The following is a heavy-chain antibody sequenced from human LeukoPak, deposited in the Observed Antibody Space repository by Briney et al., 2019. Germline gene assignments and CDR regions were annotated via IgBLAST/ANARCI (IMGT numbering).Heavy chain of an antibody. Sequence: GGSLRLSCAASRFTFSSYGMHWVRQAPGKGREWVAVVSSDGGTKYYADSVKGRFTISRDNSKNTLYLQMNSLKTEDTAVYYCAKEGDGAARFAFDIWGQGTMVTVSS. CDR2: VSSDGGTK. D-gene: IGHD6-6*01. CDR3: AKEGDGAARFAFDI. CDR1: RFTFSSYG. J-gene: IGHJ3*02. V-gene: IGHV3-30*18.